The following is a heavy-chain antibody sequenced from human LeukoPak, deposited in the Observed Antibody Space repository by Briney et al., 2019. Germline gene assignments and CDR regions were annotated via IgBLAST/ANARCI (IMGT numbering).Heavy chain of an antibody. CDR2: IYYSGNT. CDR3: VRVSSGSYHYYYMDF. J-gene: IGHJ6*03. V-gene: IGHV4-38-2*02. CDR1: GYSITGGFH. D-gene: IGHD3-22*01. Sequence: SETLSLACSVFGYSITGGFHWGWIRQPPGKGLEWIGSIYYSGNTYYNPSLKSRVTMSADTSKNQFSLRLTSVTAADTAVYFCVRVSSGSYHYYYMDFWGKGTTVTVSS.